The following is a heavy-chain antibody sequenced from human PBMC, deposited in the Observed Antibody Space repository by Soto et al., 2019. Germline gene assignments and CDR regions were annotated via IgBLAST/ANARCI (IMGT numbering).Heavy chain of an antibody. D-gene: IGHD5-18*01. J-gene: IGHJ4*02. CDR3: ARGGYTYGYGLDY. V-gene: IGHV1-2*04. CDR2: INPNSGDT. Sequence: QVQLVQSGAEVKKLGASVKVSCKASGYTFTAYYIHWVRQAPGQGLEWVGWINPNSGDTNYAQRFQGWVTMTGDTSVSTDDMDLTRLRSDDTAVYYCARGGYTYGYGLDYWGQGTLVTVSS. CDR1: GYTFTAYY.